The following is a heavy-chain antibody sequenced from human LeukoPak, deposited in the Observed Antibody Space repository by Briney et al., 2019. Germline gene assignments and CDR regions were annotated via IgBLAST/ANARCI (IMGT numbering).Heavy chain of an antibody. V-gene: IGHV4-34*01. CDR2: INHSGST. CDR1: GVSFSGYY. CDR3: ARHDDRGAEQMATTYRDYYYYMDV. J-gene: IGHJ6*03. D-gene: IGHD5-24*01. Sequence: PSETLSLTCAVYGVSFSGYYWSWIRQPPGKGLEWIGEINHSGSTNYNPSLKSRVTISVDTSKNQFSLKLSSVTAADTAVYYCARHDDRGAEQMATTYRDYYYYMDVWGKGTTVTISS.